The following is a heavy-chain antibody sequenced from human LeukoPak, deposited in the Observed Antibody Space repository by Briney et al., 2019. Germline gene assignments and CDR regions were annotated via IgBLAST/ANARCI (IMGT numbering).Heavy chain of an antibody. CDR2: IYHSGST. V-gene: IGHV4-30-2*01. D-gene: IGHD5-24*01. J-gene: IGHJ3*02. CDR3: ARGDGYLNAFDI. CDR1: GGSISSGGYY. Sequence: PSETLSLTCTVSGGSISSGGYYWSWIRQPPGKGLEWIGYIYHSGSTYYNPSLKSRVTISVDRSKNQFSLKPSSVTAADTAVYYCARGDGYLNAFDIWGQGTLVTVSS.